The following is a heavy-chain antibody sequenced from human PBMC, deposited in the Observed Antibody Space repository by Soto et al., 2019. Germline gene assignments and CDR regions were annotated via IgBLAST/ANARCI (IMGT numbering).Heavy chain of an antibody. CDR1: GGSLSSYY. CDR2: IYYSGST. Sequence: TETLSLTCTVSGGSLSSYYWSWIRQPPGKGLEWIGYIYYSGSTNYNPSLKSRFTISVDTSKNQFSLKLSSVTAADTAVYYCARASGDFWSGYYYFDYWGQGTLVTVSS. J-gene: IGHJ4*02. V-gene: IGHV4-59*08. D-gene: IGHD3-3*01. CDR3: ARASGDFWSGYYYFDY.